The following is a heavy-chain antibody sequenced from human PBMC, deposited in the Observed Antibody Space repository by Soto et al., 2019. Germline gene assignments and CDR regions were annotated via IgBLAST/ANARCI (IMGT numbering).Heavy chain of an antibody. D-gene: IGHD2-2*01. CDR3: ARGWLVVVPAAIDYGMDV. J-gene: IGHJ6*02. CDR1: GGSISSGGYY. V-gene: IGHV4-31*03. Sequence: PSETLSLTCTVSGGSISSGGYYWTWIRHYPGKGLEWIGYIYHSGSTYYNPSLKNRVSISVDTSKNQISLKVSSVTAADTAVYYCARGWLVVVPAAIDYGMDVWGQGTTVTVSS. CDR2: IYHSGST.